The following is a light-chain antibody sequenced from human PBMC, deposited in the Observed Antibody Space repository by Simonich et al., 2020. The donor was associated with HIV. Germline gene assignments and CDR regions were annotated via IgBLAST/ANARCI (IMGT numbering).Light chain of an antibody. J-gene: IGKJ3*01. CDR2: KAS. CDR3: QQFNNYQFT. Sequence: DIQMTQSPSTLSASVEDRVTITCRASQSISSWLAWYQQKPGKAPKLLIYKASSLESGVPSRFSGSGSGTEFTLTISSLQPDDFATYYCQQFNNYQFTFGPGTKVDIK. CDR1: QSISSW. V-gene: IGKV1-5*03.